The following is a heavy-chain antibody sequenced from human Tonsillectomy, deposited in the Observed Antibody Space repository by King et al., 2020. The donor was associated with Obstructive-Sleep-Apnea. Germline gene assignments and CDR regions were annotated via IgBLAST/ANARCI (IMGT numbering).Heavy chain of an antibody. CDR2: IKSKTDGGTT. D-gene: IGHD6-19*01. J-gene: IGHJ5*02. Sequence: VQLVESGGGLVKPGGSLRLSCAASRFTFIDAWMSWVRQAPGKGLEWVGRIKSKTDGGTTDYAAPVKGRFTISRDDSKNTLYLQMNSLKTEDTAVYYWTTSRSGWYSWFDPWGQGTLVTVSS. V-gene: IGHV3-15*01. CDR3: TTSRSGWYSWFDP. CDR1: RFTFIDAW.